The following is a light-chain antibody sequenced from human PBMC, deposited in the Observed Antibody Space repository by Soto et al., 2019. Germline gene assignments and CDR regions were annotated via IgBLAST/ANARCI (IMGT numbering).Light chain of an antibody. Sequence: QSVLTQPPSASGTPGQSVTISCSGSGSNIGSNSVSWYQQVPGTAPKLLIYGDNRRPSGVPDRFTGSKSGTSASLAISGLQSQDEADYYCDSWDDSPSGLVLFGGGTKLTVL. V-gene: IGLV1-44*01. J-gene: IGLJ2*01. CDR3: DSWDDSPSGLVL. CDR1: GSNIGSNS. CDR2: GDN.